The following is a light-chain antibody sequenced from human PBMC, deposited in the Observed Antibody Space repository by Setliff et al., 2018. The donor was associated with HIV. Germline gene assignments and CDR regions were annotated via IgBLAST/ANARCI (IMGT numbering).Light chain of an antibody. CDR3: SSFSGINTL. J-gene: IGLJ2*01. Sequence: QSALAQPASVSGSPGQSITTACTGTSGDIGAFTFVSWYQQYPGKAPKLLIYEVNERPSGVSARFSGSKSDNTASLTISGLQAEDEADYYCSSFSGINTLFGGGTKVTV. CDR1: SGDIGAFTF. CDR2: EVN. V-gene: IGLV2-14*01.